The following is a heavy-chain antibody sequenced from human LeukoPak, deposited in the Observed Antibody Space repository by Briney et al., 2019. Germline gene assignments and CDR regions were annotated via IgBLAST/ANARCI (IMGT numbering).Heavy chain of an antibody. Sequence: GGSLRLSCAASGFSFSTYSMNWVRQAPGKGLEWVSSISSSSAHIFYADSVKGRFSISRDNAKNSLYLQMNSLRVEDTAVYYCTRRYCTTTNCYSFDIWGQGTMVTVSS. CDR2: ISSSSAHI. J-gene: IGHJ3*02. CDR3: TRRYCTTTNCYSFDI. V-gene: IGHV3-21*01. CDR1: GFSFSTYS. D-gene: IGHD2-2*01.